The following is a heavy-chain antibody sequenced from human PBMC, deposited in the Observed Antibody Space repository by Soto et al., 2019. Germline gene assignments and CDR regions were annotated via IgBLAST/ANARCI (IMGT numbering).Heavy chain of an antibody. CDR1: GGTFSSYA. CDR3: ARVVREWLATPHYYYYCMDV. CDR2: IIPIFGTA. J-gene: IGHJ6*02. V-gene: IGHV1-69*01. D-gene: IGHD6-19*01. Sequence: QVQLVQSGAEVKKPGSSVKVSCKASGGTFSSYAISWVRQAPGQGLEWMGGIIPIFGTANYAQKFQGRVTITAAEATSTAYMELSSLRSEDTAVYYCARVVREWLATPHYYYYCMDVWGQGTTVTVSS.